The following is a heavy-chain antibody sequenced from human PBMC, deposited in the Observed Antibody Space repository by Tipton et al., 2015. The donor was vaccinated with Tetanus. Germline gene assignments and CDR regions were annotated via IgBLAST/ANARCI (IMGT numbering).Heavy chain of an antibody. V-gene: IGHV1-2*02. CDR2: IDPNSGGT. CDR1: GYTFTNYY. D-gene: IGHD3-22*01. CDR3: ARDRGDYIYYGMDV. Sequence: QLVQSGAEMKKPGASVKVSCTASGYTFTNYYIYWVRQAPGQGLEWMGWIDPNSGGTVYAQKFHGRVTMTRDTSISTAYMELRSLRSDDTAVYYCARDRGDYIYYGMDVWGPGTTVTVS. J-gene: IGHJ6*02.